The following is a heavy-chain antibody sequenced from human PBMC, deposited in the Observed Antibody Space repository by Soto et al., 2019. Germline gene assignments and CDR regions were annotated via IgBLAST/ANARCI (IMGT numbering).Heavy chain of an antibody. D-gene: IGHD5-18*01. CDR2: FIPIFGTA. CDR3: ARERYSYGNMDV. V-gene: IGHV1-69*01. CDR1: GGTFSSYA. Sequence: QVQLVQSGAEVKNPGSSVKVSCKASGGTFSSYAISWVRQAPGHGVEWMGGFIPIFGTANYAQKFQGRVTITADESTSTAYMELSSLRSEDTAEYYCARERYSYGNMDVWGQGTTVTVSS. J-gene: IGHJ6*02.